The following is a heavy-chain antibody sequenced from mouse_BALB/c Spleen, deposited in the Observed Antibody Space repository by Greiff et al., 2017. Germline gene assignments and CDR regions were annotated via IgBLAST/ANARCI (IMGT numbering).Heavy chain of an antibody. CDR2: ISYSGST. D-gene: IGHD2-1*01. Sequence: EVKLVESGPGLVKPSQSLSLTCTVTGYSITSDYAWNWIRQFPGNKLEWMGYISYSGSTSYNPSLKSRISITRDTSKNQFFLQLNSVTTEDTATYYCARLCGNYEGAMDYWGQGTSVTVSS. J-gene: IGHJ4*01. V-gene: IGHV3-2*02. CDR3: ARLCGNYEGAMDY. CDR1: GYSITSDYA.